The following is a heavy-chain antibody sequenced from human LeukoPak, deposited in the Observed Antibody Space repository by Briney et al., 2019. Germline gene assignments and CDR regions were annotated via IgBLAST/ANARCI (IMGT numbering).Heavy chain of an antibody. CDR1: GGSISSGDYS. D-gene: IGHD3-16*02. J-gene: IGHJ4*02. V-gene: IGHV4-30-4*01. CDR3: VQSDYDYVWGSYRPNN. Sequence: SETLSLTCTVSGGSISSGDYSWSWIRQPPGKGLEWIGYIYYSGSTYYNPSLKSRVTISVDTSKNQFSLKLSSVTAADTAVYYCVQSDYDYVWGSYRPNNWGQGTLVTVSS. CDR2: IYYSGST.